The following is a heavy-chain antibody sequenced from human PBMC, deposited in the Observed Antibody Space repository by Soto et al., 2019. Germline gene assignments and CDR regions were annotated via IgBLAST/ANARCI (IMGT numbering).Heavy chain of an antibody. J-gene: IGHJ4*02. Sequence: QVQLVESGGGVVQPGTSLRLSCSASGFTFGNFGMHWVRQSPGKGLEWVSIITYDGSRKHYIDSVKGRFTISRDNSKNTVFLQMNSLRAEDSAVYYCAKDLHADRDTYHYGADYWGQGTLVTVSS. V-gene: IGHV3-30*18. D-gene: IGHD5-12*01. CDR2: ITYDGSRK. CDR1: GFTFGNFG. CDR3: AKDLHADRDTYHYGADY.